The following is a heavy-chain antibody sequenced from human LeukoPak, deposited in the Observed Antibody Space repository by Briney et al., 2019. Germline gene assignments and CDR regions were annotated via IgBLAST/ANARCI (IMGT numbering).Heavy chain of an antibody. V-gene: IGHV4-39*07. J-gene: IGHJ6*02. Sequence: SETLSLTCTVSGGSISSSSYYWGWIRQPPGKGLEWIGSIYYSGSTYYNPSLKSRVTISVDTSKNQFSLKLSSVTAADTAVYYCARLGYCSRGSCYLRSSVYYYGMDVWGQGTTVTVSS. CDR3: ARLGYCSRGSCYLRSSVYYYGMDV. CDR1: GGSISSSSYY. CDR2: IYYSGST. D-gene: IGHD2-15*01.